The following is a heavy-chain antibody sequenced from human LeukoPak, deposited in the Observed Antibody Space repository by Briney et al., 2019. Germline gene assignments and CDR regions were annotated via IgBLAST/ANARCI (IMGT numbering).Heavy chain of an antibody. Sequence: ETLSLTCTVSGGSISSYYWSWIRQPAGKGLEWIRRIYTSGSTNYNPSLKSRVTMSVDTSKNQFSLKLSSVTAADTAVYYCARGVTYDILTGYYFRYYFDYWGQGTLVTVSS. V-gene: IGHV4-4*07. CDR3: ARGVTYDILTGYYFRYYFDY. D-gene: IGHD3-9*01. J-gene: IGHJ4*02. CDR1: GGSISSYY. CDR2: IYTSGST.